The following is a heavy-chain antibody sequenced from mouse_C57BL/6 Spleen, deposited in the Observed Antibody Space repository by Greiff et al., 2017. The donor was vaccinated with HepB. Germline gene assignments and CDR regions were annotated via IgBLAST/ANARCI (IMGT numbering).Heavy chain of an antibody. J-gene: IGHJ3*01. D-gene: IGHD2-4*01. Sequence: VQVVESGAELARPGASVKMSCKASGYTFTSYTMHWVKQRPGQGLEWIGYINPSSGYTKYNQKFKDKATLTADKSSSTAYMQLSSLTSEDSAVYYCARYDYDGLFAYWGQGTLVTVSA. CDR1: GYTFTSYT. CDR2: INPSSGYT. V-gene: IGHV1-4*01. CDR3: ARYDYDGLFAY.